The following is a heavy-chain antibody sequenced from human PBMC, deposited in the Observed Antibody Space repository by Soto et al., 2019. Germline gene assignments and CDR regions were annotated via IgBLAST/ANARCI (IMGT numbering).Heavy chain of an antibody. CDR1: GFTFGDYA. J-gene: IGHJ6*02. CDR2: IRSKAYGGTT. Sequence: GGSLRLCCTASGFTFGDYAMSWVRQAPGKGLEWVGFIRSKAYGGTTEYAASVKGRFTISRDDSKSIAYMQMNSLKTEDTAVYYCTRDPGIAAAGTSYYYYGMDVWGQGTTVTVSS. D-gene: IGHD6-13*01. CDR3: TRDPGIAAAGTSYYYYGMDV. V-gene: IGHV3-49*04.